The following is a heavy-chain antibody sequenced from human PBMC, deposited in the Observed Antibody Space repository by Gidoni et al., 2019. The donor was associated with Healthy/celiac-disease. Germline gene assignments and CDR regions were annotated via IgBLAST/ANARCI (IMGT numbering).Heavy chain of an antibody. CDR3: AGAGNPTYLGI. V-gene: IGHV4-39*01. J-gene: IGHJ3*02. D-gene: IGHD3-16*01. Sequence: DGLEWIGSIYYSGSTYYNPSLKSRVTISVDTSKNQFSLKLSSVTAADTAVYYCAGAGNPTYLGIWGQGTIVTVSS. CDR2: IYYSGST.